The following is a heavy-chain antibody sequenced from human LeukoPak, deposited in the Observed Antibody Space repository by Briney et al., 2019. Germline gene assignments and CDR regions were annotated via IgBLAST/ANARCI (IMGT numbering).Heavy chain of an antibody. CDR1: GGSFSSSNW. CDR3: ARDLDSNPDYYYYNYMDV. CDR2: IYHSGST. D-gene: IGHD4-11*01. J-gene: IGHJ6*03. V-gene: IGHV4-4*02. Sequence: PSGTLSLTCAVSGGSFSSSNWWSWVRPPPGKGLEWIGEIYHSGSTNYNPSLKSRVTISIDKSKNPFSLKLSSVTAAETAVYYWARDLDSNPDYYYYNYMDVWGKGTTVTVSS.